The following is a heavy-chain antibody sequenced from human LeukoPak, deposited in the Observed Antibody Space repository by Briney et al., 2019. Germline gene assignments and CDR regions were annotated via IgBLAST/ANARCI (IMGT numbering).Heavy chain of an antibody. J-gene: IGHJ4*02. CDR2: IYTSGST. CDR3: ARLKKGFTFDY. V-gene: IGHV4-61*02. CDR1: GGSISSGSYY. Sequence: SETLSLTCPGSGGSISSGSYYWSWIRQPAGKGLEWIGRIYTSGSTNYNPSLKSRVTISVDTSKNQFSLKLSSVTAADTAVYYCARLKKGFTFDYWGQGTLVTVSS.